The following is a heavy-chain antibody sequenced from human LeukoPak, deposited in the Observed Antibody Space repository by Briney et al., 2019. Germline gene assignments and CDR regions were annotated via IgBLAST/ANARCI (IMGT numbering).Heavy chain of an antibody. CDR3: ARFPRVPAAIRD. D-gene: IGHD2-2*01. CDR1: GYTFTIYN. CDR2: ISAYNGST. Sequence: ASVKVSCKSSGYTFTIYNISWVRQGPGQGLEWIGWISAYNGSTNYAQKLKGRVTMTTDTSTSKAYMELRSLRSDDTAVYYCARFPRVPAAIRDWGQGTLVTVSS. V-gene: IGHV1-18*01. J-gene: IGHJ4*02.